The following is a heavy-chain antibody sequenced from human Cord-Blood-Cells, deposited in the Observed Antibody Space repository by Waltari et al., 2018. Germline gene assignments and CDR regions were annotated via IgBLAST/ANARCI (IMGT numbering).Heavy chain of an antibody. V-gene: IGHV4-34*01. Sequence: QVQLQQRGAGLLKPSETLSLTCAVYGGSFSGYYWSWIRQPPGKGLEWIGEINHSGSTNSNPSLKTRVTISVDTSKNQFSLRLSSVTAADTAVYYCARGRGLDIWGQGTMVTVSS. CDR1: GGSFSGYY. D-gene: IGHD1-26*01. J-gene: IGHJ3*02. CDR2: INHSGST. CDR3: ARGRGLDI.